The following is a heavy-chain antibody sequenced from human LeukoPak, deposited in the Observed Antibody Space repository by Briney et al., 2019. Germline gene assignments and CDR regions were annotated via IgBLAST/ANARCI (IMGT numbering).Heavy chain of an antibody. D-gene: IGHD6-19*01. CDR1: GGTFSSYA. Sequence: ASVKVSCKASGGTFSSYAISWVRQAPGQGLEWMGGIIPIFGTANYAQKFQGRVTITTDESTSTAYMELSSLRSEDTAAYYCASEAVAGTLNFDYWGQGTLVTVSS. CDR2: IIPIFGTA. CDR3: ASEAVAGTLNFDY. V-gene: IGHV1-69*05. J-gene: IGHJ4*02.